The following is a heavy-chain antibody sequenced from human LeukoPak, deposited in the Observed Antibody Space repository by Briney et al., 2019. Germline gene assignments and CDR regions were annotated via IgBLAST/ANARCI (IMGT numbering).Heavy chain of an antibody. Sequence: SETLSLTCTVSGGSISSSSYYWGWLRQPPGKGLEWIGSIYYSGSTYYNPSLKSRVTISVDTSKNQFSLKLSSVTAADTAVYYCARPTGIVGTRGSACDIWGQGTMVTVSS. J-gene: IGHJ3*02. CDR3: ARPTGIVGTRGSACDI. CDR2: IYYSGST. CDR1: GGSISSSSYY. D-gene: IGHD1-26*01. V-gene: IGHV4-39*01.